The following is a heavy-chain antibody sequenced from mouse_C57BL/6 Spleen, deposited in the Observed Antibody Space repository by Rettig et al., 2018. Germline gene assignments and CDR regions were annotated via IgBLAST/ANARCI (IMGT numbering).Heavy chain of an antibody. CDR3: AKAPIYYDYDGVFYYAMDY. Sequence: QVQLKESGPGLVAPSQSLSITCTVSGFSLTTFGVSWVRQPPGTGLEWLGVIWGDGHTNYHSALMSRLIISKDTSKSQVFLKLNSLQTDDTATYYCAKAPIYYDYDGVFYYAMDYWGQGTSVTVSS. V-gene: IGHV2-3*01. CDR2: IWGDGHT. J-gene: IGHJ4*01. CDR1: GFSLTTFG. D-gene: IGHD2-4*01.